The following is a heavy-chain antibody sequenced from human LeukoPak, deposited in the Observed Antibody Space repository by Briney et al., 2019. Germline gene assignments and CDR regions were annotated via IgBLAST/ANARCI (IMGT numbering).Heavy chain of an antibody. J-gene: IGHJ6*02. V-gene: IGHV4-59*01. CDR1: GGSIGSYY. D-gene: IGHD4-17*01. CDR2: IYYSGTT. CDR3: AREDPQTTVPEGLDV. Sequence: SEALSLTCAVSGGSIGSYYWSWLRQPPGRGLEWIGYIYYSGTTNYNPSLKSRVTISVDTSKNQFSLKLTSVAAADTAVYYCAREDPQTTVPEGLDVWGQGTTVTVSS.